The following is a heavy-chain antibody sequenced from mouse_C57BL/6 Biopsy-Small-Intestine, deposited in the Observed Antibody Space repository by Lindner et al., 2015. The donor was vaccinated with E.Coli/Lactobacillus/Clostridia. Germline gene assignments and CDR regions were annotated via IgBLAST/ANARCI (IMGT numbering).Heavy chain of an antibody. V-gene: IGHV10-1*01. CDR2: IRSKSNNYAT. D-gene: IGHD2-3*01. Sequence: VQLQESGGGLVQPKGSLKLSCAASGFSFNTYAMNRVRQAPGKGLEWVARIRSKSNNYATYYADSVKDRFTISRDDSESMLYLQMNNLKTEDTAMYYCVRQDDGYYYYFDYWGQGTTLTVSS. CDR1: GFSFNTYA. J-gene: IGHJ2*01. CDR3: VRQDDGYYYYFDY.